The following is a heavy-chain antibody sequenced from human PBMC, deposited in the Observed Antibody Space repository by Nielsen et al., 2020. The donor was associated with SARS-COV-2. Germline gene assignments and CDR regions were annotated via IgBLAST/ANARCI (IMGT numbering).Heavy chain of an antibody. J-gene: IGHJ4*02. CDR2: IYYSGST. V-gene: IGHV4-39*01. D-gene: IGHD3-22*01. CDR3: ARLHITMIVVGIIDY. Sequence: WIRQPPGKGLEWIGSIYYSGSTYYNPSLKSRVTISVDTSKNQFSLKLSSVTAADTAVYYCARLHITMIVVGIIDYWGQGTLVTVSS.